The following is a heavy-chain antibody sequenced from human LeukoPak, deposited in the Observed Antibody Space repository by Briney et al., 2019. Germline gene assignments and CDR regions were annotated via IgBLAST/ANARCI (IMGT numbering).Heavy chain of an antibody. CDR1: GFTFSSYG. J-gene: IGHJ4*02. D-gene: IGHD7-27*01. V-gene: IGHV3-30*03. Sequence: GGSLRLSCAASGFTFSSYGVHWVRQAPGKGLEWVAVISYDGSSKYYADSVKGRFTISRDNSKNTLYLQMNSLRAEDTAVYYCARDSQTGDLGYWGQGTLVTVSS. CDR2: ISYDGSSK. CDR3: ARDSQTGDLGY.